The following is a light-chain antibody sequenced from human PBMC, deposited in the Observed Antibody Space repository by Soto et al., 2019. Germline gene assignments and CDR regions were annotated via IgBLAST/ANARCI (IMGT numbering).Light chain of an antibody. CDR2: GAS. CDR1: QSISSSY. J-gene: IGKJ1*01. CDR3: QHYGNSLWT. V-gene: IGKV3-20*01. Sequence: EIVLTQSPGTLSLSPGERATLSCRASQSISSSYLVWYQQKPGQAPRLLIYGASSRATGIPDRFSGSGSGTDFTLTISRLEAEDFAMYYCQHYGNSLWTFGQGTKVEIK.